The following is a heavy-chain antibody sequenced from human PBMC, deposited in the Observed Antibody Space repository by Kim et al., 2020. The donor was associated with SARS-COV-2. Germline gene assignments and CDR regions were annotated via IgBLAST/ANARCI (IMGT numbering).Heavy chain of an antibody. V-gene: IGHV3-21*01. CDR3: ARVYSGSHHFDY. CDR2: ISTSNIYI. Sequence: GGSLRLSCAASGFTFSGHSMIWVRQAPGKGLEWVSFISTSNIYIYYADSVKGRFIISRDNAENSLYLQMNSLRAEDTAVYYCARVYSGSHHFDYWGQGTRVTVPS. D-gene: IGHD1-1*01. J-gene: IGHJ4*02. CDR1: GFTFSGHS.